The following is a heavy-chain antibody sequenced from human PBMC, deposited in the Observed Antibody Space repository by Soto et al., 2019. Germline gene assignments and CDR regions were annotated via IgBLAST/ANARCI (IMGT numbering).Heavy chain of an antibody. CDR2: IEPSSGGT. V-gene: IGHV1-2*02. CDR1: GFSFTDYY. Sequence: GASVEGCCKASGFSFTDYYRYWVRQAPGQGLEWMGWIEPSSGGTKSAQKFQGRVTMTRDTSLGAADMELIGLTSGDTAVYYCLGSKFRGSWRQRALVTVSS. D-gene: IGHD2-2*01. J-gene: IGHJ5*02. CDR3: LGSKFRGS.